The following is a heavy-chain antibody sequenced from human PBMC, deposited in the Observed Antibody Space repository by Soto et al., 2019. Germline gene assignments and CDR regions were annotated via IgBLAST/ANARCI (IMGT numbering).Heavy chain of an antibody. CDR3: AGGEGWATSDPYYFDY. CDR2: FYDTGST. J-gene: IGHJ4*02. D-gene: IGHD2-21*01. V-gene: IGHV4-39*01. CDR1: GCSVSSRIEY. Sequence: SETLSLTCTVSGCSVSSRIEYWGWVRQPPGKGLEWIGSFYDTGSTYYNPSLNSRLTISVDKSKNQFSLKLTSVPAADTAVYFWAGGEGWATSDPYYFDYWGRGTLVTVSS.